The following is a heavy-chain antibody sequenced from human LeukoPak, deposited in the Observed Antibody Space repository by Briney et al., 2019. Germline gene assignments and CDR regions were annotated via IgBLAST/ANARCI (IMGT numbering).Heavy chain of an antibody. J-gene: IGHJ4*02. CDR2: IIPIFGTA. CDR3: ALSGSYAPFDY. CDR1: GGTFISYA. Sequence: GASVKVSCKASGGTFISYAISWVRQAPGQGLEWMGGIIPIFGTANYAQKFQGRVTITTDESTSTAYMELSSLRSEDTAVYYCALSGSYAPFDYWGQGTLVTVSS. D-gene: IGHD1-26*01. V-gene: IGHV1-69*05.